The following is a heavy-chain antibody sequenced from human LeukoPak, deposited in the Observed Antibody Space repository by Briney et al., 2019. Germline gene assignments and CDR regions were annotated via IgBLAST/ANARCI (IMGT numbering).Heavy chain of an antibody. Sequence: GGSLRLSCAASGFTFSNYAVHWVRQAPGKGLEWVAVISYDGSNKYYADSVKGRFTISRDNSKNTLYVQMNSLRAVDTAVYYCARGPNSNWSGLDFWGQGTLLTVSS. CDR1: GFTFSNYA. CDR2: ISYDGSNK. J-gene: IGHJ4*02. V-gene: IGHV3-30-3*01. CDR3: ARGPNSNWSGLDF. D-gene: IGHD6-6*01.